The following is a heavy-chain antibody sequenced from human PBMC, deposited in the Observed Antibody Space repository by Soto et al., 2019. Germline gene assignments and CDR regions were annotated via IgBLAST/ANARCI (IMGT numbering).Heavy chain of an antibody. V-gene: IGHV4-38-2*01. CDR1: GDSISSGYY. CDR2: IYHSGTT. Sequence: NPSETLSLTCAVSGDSISSGYYWAWIRQPPGKGLEWIGSIYHSGTTYYNPSLESRVTMSVDTSKNQFSLKLSSVTAADTAVYYCARGGVLEWLLSSYYYYGMDVWGQGTTVTVSS. D-gene: IGHD3-3*01. J-gene: IGHJ6*02. CDR3: ARGGVLEWLLSSYYYYGMDV.